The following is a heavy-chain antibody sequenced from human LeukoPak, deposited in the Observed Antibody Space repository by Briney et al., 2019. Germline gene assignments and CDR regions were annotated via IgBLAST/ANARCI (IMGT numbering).Heavy chain of an antibody. J-gene: IGHJ5*02. V-gene: IGHV1-18*04. CDR2: ISAYNGNT. CDR1: GYTCTSYG. Sequence: ASVKVSCKASGYTCTSYGISWVRQAPGQGLEWMGWISAYNGNTNYAQKLQGRVTMTTDTSTSTAYMELRSLRSDDTAVYYCAAHYYGILTGYFNWFDPWGQGTLVTVSS. CDR3: AAHYYGILTGYFNWFDP. D-gene: IGHD3-9*01.